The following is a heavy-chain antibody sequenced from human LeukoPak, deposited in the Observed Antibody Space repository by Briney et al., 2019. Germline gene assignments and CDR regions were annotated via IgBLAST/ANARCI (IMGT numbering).Heavy chain of an antibody. Sequence: SETLSLTCTVSGGSISSSSYYWGWIRQPPGKGLKWIGSIYYSGSTYYNPSLKSRVTISVDTSKNQFSLKLSSVTAADTAVYYCAWDYGDYAYYFDYWGQGTLVTVSS. CDR3: AWDYGDYAYYFDY. CDR1: GGSISSSSYY. CDR2: IYYSGST. V-gene: IGHV4-39*01. D-gene: IGHD4-17*01. J-gene: IGHJ4*02.